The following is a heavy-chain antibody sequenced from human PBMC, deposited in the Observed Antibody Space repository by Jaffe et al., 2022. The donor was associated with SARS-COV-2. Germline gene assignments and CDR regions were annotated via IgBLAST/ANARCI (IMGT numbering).Heavy chain of an antibody. V-gene: IGHV3-21*01. D-gene: IGHD3-22*01. J-gene: IGHJ4*02. Sequence: EVQLEESGGGLVKPGGSLRLSCVASGFIFSDSSMNWVRQVPGKEPEWVSSISTNSEHRYYADSAKGRFSISRDNAKNSLSLQMNSLRAEDTAVYYCARSSGYHQYYFDYWGQGILVTVSS. CDR3: ARSSGYHQYYFDY. CDR2: ISTNSEHR. CDR1: GFIFSDSS.